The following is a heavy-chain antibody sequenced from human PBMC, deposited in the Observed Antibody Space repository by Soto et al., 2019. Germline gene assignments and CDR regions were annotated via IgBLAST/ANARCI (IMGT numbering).Heavy chain of an antibody. CDR3: ARHVDSTRAYYFDY. D-gene: IGHD5-18*01. CDR2: IYYSGTT. V-gene: IGHV4-59*01. Sequence: SETLSLTCTVSGGSISSYYWSWIRQPPGKGLEWIGYIYYSGTTDYNPSLKSRVTISVDRSKNQFSLKLNSVTAADTAVYYCARHVDSTRAYYFDYWGQGTLVTVSS. CDR1: GGSISSYY. J-gene: IGHJ4*02.